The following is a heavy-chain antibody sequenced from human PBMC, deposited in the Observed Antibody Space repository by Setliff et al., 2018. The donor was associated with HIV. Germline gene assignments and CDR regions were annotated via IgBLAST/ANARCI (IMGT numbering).Heavy chain of an antibody. D-gene: IGHD3-22*01. Sequence: GGSLRLSCVASGFTFSNSAMAWVRQAPGKGLEWVSGISWNSGSIGYADSVKGRFTISRDNAKNSLYLQMNSLRAEDTALYYCAKVASPVYHFTMIVPFGAFDIWGQGTMVTVSS. J-gene: IGHJ3*02. V-gene: IGHV3-9*01. CDR1: GFTFSNSA. CDR2: ISWNSGSI. CDR3: AKVASPVYHFTMIVPFGAFDI.